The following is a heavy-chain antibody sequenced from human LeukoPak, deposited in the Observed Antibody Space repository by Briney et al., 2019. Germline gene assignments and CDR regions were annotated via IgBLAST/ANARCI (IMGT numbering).Heavy chain of an antibody. CDR1: GGTFSSYA. Sequence: SVKLSCKASGGTFSSYAISWVRQAPGQGLEWMGRIIPILGIANYAQKFQGRVTITADKSTSTAYMELSSLRSEDTAVYYCAKIANSSGRRGEHEVWGQGTLVTVSS. CDR3: AKIANSSGRRGEHEV. J-gene: IGHJ4*02. D-gene: IGHD6-19*01. CDR2: IIPILGIA. V-gene: IGHV1-69*04.